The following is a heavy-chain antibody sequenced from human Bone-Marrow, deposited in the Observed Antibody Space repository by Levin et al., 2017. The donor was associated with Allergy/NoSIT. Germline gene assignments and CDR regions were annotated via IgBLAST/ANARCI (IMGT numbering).Heavy chain of an antibody. J-gene: IGHJ4*02. Sequence: EASVKVSCKVSGYSLTELSMHWVRQAPGKGLEWMGGFDPEDAETVFAQKFQGRITMTEDTSTDTAYMELSSLRSEDTAVYYCATLFGSGSWFPPGYWGQGTLVTVSS. CDR1: GYSLTELS. D-gene: IGHD6-13*01. CDR2: FDPEDAET. V-gene: IGHV1-24*01. CDR3: ATLFGSGSWFPPGY.